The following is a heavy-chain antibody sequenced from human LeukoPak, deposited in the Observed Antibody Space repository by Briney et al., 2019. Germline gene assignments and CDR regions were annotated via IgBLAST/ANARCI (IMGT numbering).Heavy chain of an antibody. J-gene: IGHJ4*02. CDR2: IYPGDSDT. Sequence: GESLKISCKGSGYSFTNYWICWVRQMPGKGLELMGIIYPGDSDTRYSPSFQGQVTISADKSISTAYLQWSSLKASDTAMYYCARLSPPYEYSSGWYFDYWGQGTLVTVSS. CDR1: GYSFTNYW. V-gene: IGHV5-51*01. D-gene: IGHD6-19*01. CDR3: ARLSPPYEYSSGWYFDY.